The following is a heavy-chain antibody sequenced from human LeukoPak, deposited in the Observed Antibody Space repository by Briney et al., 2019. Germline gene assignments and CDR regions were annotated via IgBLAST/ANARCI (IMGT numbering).Heavy chain of an antibody. CDR1: GGSISSYY. J-gene: IGHJ3*02. V-gene: IGHV4-59*12. D-gene: IGHD1-26*01. CDR3: ARDKWEPRYAFDI. Sequence: SETLSLTCSVSGGSISSYYWSWIRQPPGKGLEWIGYIYYSGSTNYNPSLKSRVTISVDKSKTQFSLKLSSVTAADTAVYYCARDKWEPRYAFDIWGQGTMVTVSS. CDR2: IYYSGST.